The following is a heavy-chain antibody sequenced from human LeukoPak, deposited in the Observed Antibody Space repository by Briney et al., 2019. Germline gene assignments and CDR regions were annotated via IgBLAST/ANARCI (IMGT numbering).Heavy chain of an antibody. V-gene: IGHV3-74*01. CDR3: ARSNWFDSSGYYPYYFDY. J-gene: IGHJ4*02. CDR2: INGDGSST. Sequence: GGSLRLSCAASGFTFSSYWMHWVRHAPGKGLVWVSRINGDGSSTSYADSVKGRFTISRDNAKNTLYLQMNSLRAEDTAVYYCARSNWFDSSGYYPYYFDYWGQGTLVTVSS. D-gene: IGHD3-22*01. CDR1: GFTFSSYW.